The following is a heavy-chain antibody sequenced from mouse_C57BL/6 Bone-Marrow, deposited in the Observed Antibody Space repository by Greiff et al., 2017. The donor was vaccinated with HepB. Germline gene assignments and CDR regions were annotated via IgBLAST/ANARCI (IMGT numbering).Heavy chain of an antibody. CDR2: IDPSDSYT. V-gene: IGHV1-69*01. D-gene: IGHD1-1*01. CDR1: GYTFTSYW. J-gene: IGHJ1*03. Sequence: QVQLQQPGAELVKPGASVKLSCKASGYTFTSYWMHWVKQRPGQGLEWIGEIDPSDSYTNYNQKFKGKSTLTVDKSSSTAYMQLSSLTSEDSAVYYCARRNYGRWYFDVWGTGTTVTVSS. CDR3: ARRNYGRWYFDV.